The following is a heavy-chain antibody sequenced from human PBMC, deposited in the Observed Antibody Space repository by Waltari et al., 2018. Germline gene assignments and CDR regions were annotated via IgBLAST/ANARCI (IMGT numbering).Heavy chain of an antibody. D-gene: IGHD2-21*01. CDR3: ASSVVVIASAPSSFDY. V-gene: IGHV4-59*01. CDR2: IYYSGST. CDR1: GGSISSYY. J-gene: IGHJ4*02. Sequence: QVQLQESGPGLVKPSETLSLTCTVSGGSISSYYWSWIRQPPGKGLEWIGYIYYSGSTNYNPSLKSRVTISVDTSKNQCSLKLSSVTAADTAVYYCASSVVVIASAPSSFDYWGQGTLVTVSS.